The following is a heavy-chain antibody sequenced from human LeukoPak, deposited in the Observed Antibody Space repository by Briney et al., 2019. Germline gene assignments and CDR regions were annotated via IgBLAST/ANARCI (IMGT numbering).Heavy chain of an antibody. CDR3: ARDADFGVGYGMDV. J-gene: IGHJ6*02. CDR1: GFTVSNNY. D-gene: IGHD3-10*01. V-gene: IGHV3-53*01. CDR2: IYSGGST. Sequence: GGSLRLSCAASGFTVSNNYMSWVRQAPGKGLEWVSVIYSGGSTYYADSVKGRFTFSRDNSKNTLYLQMNSLRAEDTAVYYCARDADFGVGYGMDVWGQGTTVTVSS.